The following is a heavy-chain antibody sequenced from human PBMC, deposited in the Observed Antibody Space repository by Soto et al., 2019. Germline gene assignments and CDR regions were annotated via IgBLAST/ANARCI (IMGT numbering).Heavy chain of an antibody. D-gene: IGHD3-22*01. CDR1: GFTFSDYY. CDR2: ISSSGSTI. Sequence: GGSLRLSCAASGFTFSDYYMSWIRQAPGKGLEWVSYISSSGSTIYYADSVKGRFTISRDNAKNSLYLQMNSLRAEDTAVYYCARVRGQLSSGYDNFDYWGQGTLVTVSS. CDR3: ARVRGQLSSGYDNFDY. V-gene: IGHV3-11*01. J-gene: IGHJ4*02.